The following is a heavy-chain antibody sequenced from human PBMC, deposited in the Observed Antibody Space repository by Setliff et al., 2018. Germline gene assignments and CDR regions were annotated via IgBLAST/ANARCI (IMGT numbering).Heavy chain of an antibody. CDR1: GGTFSSYA. CDR2: IIPIFGTA. V-gene: IGHV1-69*13. D-gene: IGHD3-3*01. CDR3: ARGRHPPWSGYPYYYMDV. J-gene: IGHJ6*03. Sequence: GASVKVSCKASGGTFSSYAISWVRQAPGQGLEWMGGIIPIFGTANYAQKFQGSVTITADESTSTAYMELSSLRSEDTAVYYCARGRHPPWSGYPYYYMDVWGKGTTVTVSS.